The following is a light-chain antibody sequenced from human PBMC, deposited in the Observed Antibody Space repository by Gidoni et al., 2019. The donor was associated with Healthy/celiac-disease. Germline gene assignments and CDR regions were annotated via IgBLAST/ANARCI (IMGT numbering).Light chain of an antibody. CDR3: QQYGSSLFWT. J-gene: IGKJ1*01. CDR2: GAS. CDR1: QSVSSSY. Sequence: EIVWTQSPGTLSLSPGERATLSCRASQSVSSSYLAWYQQKPGQAPRLLIYGASSRATGIPDRFSGSGSGTDFTLTISRLEPEDFAVYYCQQYGSSLFWTFXQXTKVEIK. V-gene: IGKV3-20*01.